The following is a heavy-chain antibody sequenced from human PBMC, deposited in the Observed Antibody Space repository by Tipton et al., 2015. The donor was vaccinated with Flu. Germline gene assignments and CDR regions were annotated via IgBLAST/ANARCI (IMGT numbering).Heavy chain of an antibody. CDR3: VRHGSIAVAGSEYFQH. D-gene: IGHD6-19*01. V-gene: IGHV5-51*01. CDR2: IYPGDSDT. Sequence: QSGPEVKKPGESLKISCKGSGYSFTSYWIGWVRQMPGKGLEWMGIIYPGDSDTRYSPSFQGQVTISADKSITTAYLQWSSLKASDTAMYYCVRHGSIAVAGSEYFQHWGQGTLVTVSS. J-gene: IGHJ1*01. CDR1: GYSFTSYW.